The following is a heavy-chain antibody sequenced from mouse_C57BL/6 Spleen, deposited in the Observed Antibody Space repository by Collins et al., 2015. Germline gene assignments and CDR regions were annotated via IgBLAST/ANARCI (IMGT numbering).Heavy chain of an antibody. CDR2: IYPGDGDT. CDR3: ARWEGQIYYGNYVDAMDY. V-gene: IGHV1-82*01. J-gene: IGHJ4*01. D-gene: IGHD2-1*01. Sequence: QVQLQQSGPELVKPGASVKISCKASGYAFSSSWMNWVKQRPGKGLEWIGRIYPGDGDTNYNGKFKGKATLTVDKSSSTAYMELRSLTSEDSAVYYCARWEGQIYYGNYVDAMDYWGQGTSVTVSS. CDR1: GYAFSSSW.